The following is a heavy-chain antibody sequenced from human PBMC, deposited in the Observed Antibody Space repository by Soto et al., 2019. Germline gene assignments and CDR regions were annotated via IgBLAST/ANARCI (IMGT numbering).Heavy chain of an antibody. Sequence: ASGKVSCKASGYTFTSYGISWVRQAPGQGLEWMGWISAYNGNTNYAQKLQGRVTMTTDTSTSTAYMELRSLRSEDTAVYYCARERSSGWFDPWGQGTLVTVSS. CDR2: ISAYNGNT. CDR3: ARERSSGWFDP. CDR1: GYTFTSYG. D-gene: IGHD6-25*01. J-gene: IGHJ5*02. V-gene: IGHV1-18*01.